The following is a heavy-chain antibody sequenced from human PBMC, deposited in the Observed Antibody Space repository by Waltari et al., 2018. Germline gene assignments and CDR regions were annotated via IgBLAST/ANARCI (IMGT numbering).Heavy chain of an antibody. Sequence: EVQLVESGGGLVQPGRSLRLSCTASGFTFGDYAMSWVRQAPGKGLEGVGFIRRKAYGGKTEYAASVKGRFTISRDDSKSIAYLQMNSLKTEDTAVYYCTRDFSSGWYPSYYYYGMDVWGQGTTVTVSS. D-gene: IGHD6-19*01. V-gene: IGHV3-49*04. CDR3: TRDFSSGWYPSYYYYGMDV. CDR2: IRRKAYGGKT. J-gene: IGHJ6*02. CDR1: GFTFGDYA.